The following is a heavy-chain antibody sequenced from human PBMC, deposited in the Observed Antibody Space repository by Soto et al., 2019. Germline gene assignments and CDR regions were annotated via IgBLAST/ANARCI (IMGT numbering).Heavy chain of an antibody. D-gene: IGHD3-16*01. CDR1: GYTFTSYD. J-gene: IGHJ4*02. CDR3: ARGLYYAQDFDY. Sequence: GASVKVSCKASGYTFTSYDINWVRQATGQGLEWMGWMNPNSGNTGYAQKFQGRVTMTRNTPISTAYVELSSLRSEDTAVYYCARGLYYAQDFDYWGQGTLVTVSS. V-gene: IGHV1-8*01. CDR2: MNPNSGNT.